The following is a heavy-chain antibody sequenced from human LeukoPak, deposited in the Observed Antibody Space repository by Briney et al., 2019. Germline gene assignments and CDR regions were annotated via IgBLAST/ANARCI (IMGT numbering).Heavy chain of an antibody. V-gene: IGHV4-61*02. Sequence: SQTLSLTCTVSGGSISSGSYYWSWIRQPAGKGLEWIGRIYTSGSTNYNPSLKSRVTISVDTSKNQFSLKLSSVTAADTAVYYCARRNRYSGSYGPFDIWGQGTMVTVSS. CDR3: ARRNRYSGSYGPFDI. CDR2: IYTSGST. D-gene: IGHD1-26*01. J-gene: IGHJ3*02. CDR1: GGSISSGSYY.